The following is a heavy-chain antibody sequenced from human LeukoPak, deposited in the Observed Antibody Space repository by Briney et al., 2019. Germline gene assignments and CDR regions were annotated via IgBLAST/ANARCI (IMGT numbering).Heavy chain of an antibody. CDR3: ASVWGY. V-gene: IGHV3-7*01. CDR2: IKPDGSEK. J-gene: IGHJ4*02. Sequence: GSLRLSCAASGFTFSNYWMSWVRQAPGKGLEWVANIKPDGSEKYYVDSVKGRFTISRDNAENSLYLQMNSLRAEGTAVYYCASVWGYWGQGTLVTVSS. D-gene: IGHD3-16*01. CDR1: GFTFSNYW.